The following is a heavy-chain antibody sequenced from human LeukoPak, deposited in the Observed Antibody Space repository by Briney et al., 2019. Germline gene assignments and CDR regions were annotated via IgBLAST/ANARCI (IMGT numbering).Heavy chain of an antibody. J-gene: IGHJ4*02. CDR1: GGSISSYY. CDR2: VYYTGST. D-gene: IGHD6-6*01. Sequence: SETLSLTCAASGGSISSYYWSWIRQPPGKGLEWIGYVYYTGSTNYNASLKSRVTMFEDKDKYQFSLRLYSVTVADTAVYYCSRQFAYSSSSYFDYWGQGSLVTVSS. CDR3: SRQFAYSSSSYFDY. V-gene: IGHV4-59*08.